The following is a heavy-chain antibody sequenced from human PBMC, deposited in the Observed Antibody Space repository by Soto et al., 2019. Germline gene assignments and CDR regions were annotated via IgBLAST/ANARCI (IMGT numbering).Heavy chain of an antibody. CDR1: GFSLSSTRMA. CDR2: IYWDEDK. Sequence: QITLKESGPTLVKPTQTLTLTCTFSGFSLSSTRMAVGWIRQPPGKALEWLALIYWDEDKRYSPILKSRLTISKDTSQTQVALTRSNREPVDTARYYCAHIVVAGLGYYFDYWGQGTLVTVSS. V-gene: IGHV2-5*02. D-gene: IGHD6-19*01. J-gene: IGHJ4*02. CDR3: AHIVVAGLGYYFDY.